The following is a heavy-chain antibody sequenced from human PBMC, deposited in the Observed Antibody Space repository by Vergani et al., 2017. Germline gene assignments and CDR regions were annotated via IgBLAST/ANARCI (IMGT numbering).Heavy chain of an antibody. D-gene: IGHD2-15*01. CDR2: VNFVTGAA. J-gene: IGHJ4*02. Sequence: QVQLVQSGAAVKKPGASAKVSCTASGYIFKNYYIPWLRLAPGQGFQWMGVVNFVTGAATSPQKFEGRITMTRDTSTATLYMDLSSLKYEDTTIYYCAISIGYCTSGSCRPYYFDLWGQGTLVTVSS. V-gene: IGHV1-46*02. CDR1: GYIFKNYY. CDR3: AISIGYCTSGSCRPYYFDL.